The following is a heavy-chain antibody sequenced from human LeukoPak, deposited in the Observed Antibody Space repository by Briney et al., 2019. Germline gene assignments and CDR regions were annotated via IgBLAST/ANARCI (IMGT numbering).Heavy chain of an antibody. CDR1: GFIFSDYY. CDR3: ARDHRYYYDSSGLDY. D-gene: IGHD3-22*01. CDR2: ISFSGSTI. V-gene: IGHV3-11*04. J-gene: IGHJ4*02. Sequence: GGSLRLSCAASGFIFSDYYMSWIRQAPGKGLEWVSYISFSGSTIYYADSVKGRFTISRDNAKNSVYLQMNSLRAADTAVYYCARDHRYYYDSSGLDYWGQGTLVTVSS.